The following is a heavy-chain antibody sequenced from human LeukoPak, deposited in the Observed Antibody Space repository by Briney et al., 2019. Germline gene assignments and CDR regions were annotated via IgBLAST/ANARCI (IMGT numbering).Heavy chain of an antibody. CDR1: GFTFSDYY. V-gene: IGHV3-11*04. Sequence: GGSLRLSCAASGFTFSDYYMSWIRQAPGKGLEWVSYISSSGSTIYYADSVKGRFTISRDNAKNSLYLQINSLRAEDTAVYYCARGAPDIVVVVAATLDYWGQGTLVTVSS. D-gene: IGHD2-15*01. J-gene: IGHJ4*02. CDR2: ISSSGSTI. CDR3: ARGAPDIVVVVAATLDY.